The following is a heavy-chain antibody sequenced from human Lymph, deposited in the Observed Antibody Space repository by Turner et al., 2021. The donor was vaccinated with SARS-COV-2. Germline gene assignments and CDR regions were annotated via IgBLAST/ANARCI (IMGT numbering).Heavy chain of an antibody. V-gene: IGHV1-8*02. CDR3: ARGRYSGGGMDV. D-gene: IGHD1-26*01. CDR1: GYTFTSYD. CDR2: MNPNRGNT. Sequence: QVQLVQSGAEVQKPGASVKVSCKAPGYTFTSYDINWVRQATEQGLEWMGWMNPNRGNTGYAQKFQGRVTMTRNTSISTAYMELGSLRSEDTAVYYCARGRYSGGGMDVWGQGTTVTVSS. J-gene: IGHJ6*02.